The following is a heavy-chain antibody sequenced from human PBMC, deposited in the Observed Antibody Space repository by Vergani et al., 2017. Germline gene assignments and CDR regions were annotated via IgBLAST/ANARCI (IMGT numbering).Heavy chain of an antibody. V-gene: IGHV3-21*02. D-gene: IGHD2-21*01. CDR1: GFTFSDYN. CDR3: VREETCYGSVCDYHAVYFDH. Sequence: EVQVVQSGGGLVKPGGSLRLSCETSGFTFSDYNLNWVRQAPGSGLEWVASISGRSSYVNYAVTVKGRFTISRDNTKNSLFQKMNSLRAEDTAVYYCVREETCYGSVCDYHAVYFDHWGQGALVTVSS. CDR2: ISGRSSYV. J-gene: IGHJ4*02.